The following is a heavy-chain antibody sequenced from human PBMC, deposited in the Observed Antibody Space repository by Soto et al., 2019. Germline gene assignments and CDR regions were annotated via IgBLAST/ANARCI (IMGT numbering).Heavy chain of an antibody. CDR2: INPNGGAT. D-gene: IGHD3-22*01. Sequence: ASVKVSCKASGYTFTYYHVHWVRQAPGQGLEWMGIINPNGGATQYAQKFQGWVTVTRDTSTSTVYLDVSRLKSDGSAVYYCARELYDNGPSGLDVWGQGTAVTVS. V-gene: IGHV1-2*04. CDR3: ARELYDNGPSGLDV. CDR1: GYTFTYYH. J-gene: IGHJ6*02.